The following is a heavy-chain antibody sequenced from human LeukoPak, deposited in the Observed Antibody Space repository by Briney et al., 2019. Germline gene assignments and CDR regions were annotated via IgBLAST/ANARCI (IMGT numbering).Heavy chain of an antibody. CDR3: AKEPLNYYDSSGYYYPYYFDY. CDR2: ISGSGGST. J-gene: IGHJ4*02. V-gene: IGHV3-23*01. Sequence: GGSLRLSCVGSGFTLSNYWMSWVRQAPGKGLEWVSAISGSGGSTYYADSVKGRFTISRDNSKNTLYLQMNSLRAEDTAVYYCAKEPLNYYDSSGYYYPYYFDYWGQGTLVTVSS. D-gene: IGHD3-22*01. CDR1: GFTLSNYW.